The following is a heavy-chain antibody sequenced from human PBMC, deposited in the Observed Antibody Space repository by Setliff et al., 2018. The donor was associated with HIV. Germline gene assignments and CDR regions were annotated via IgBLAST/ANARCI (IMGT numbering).Heavy chain of an antibody. Sequence: PSETLSLTCSVSGDSSSSHCWSWVRQSPGKGLEWIGSVYHTGSTDYNPSLMSRVTISLDTPKNQFSLKLNSVIAADTAVYYCARNRVPSSLWGQGTLVTVSS. CDR1: GDSSSSHC. V-gene: IGHV4-59*11. D-gene: IGHD3-10*01. CDR2: VYHTGST. J-gene: IGHJ4*02. CDR3: ARNRVPSSL.